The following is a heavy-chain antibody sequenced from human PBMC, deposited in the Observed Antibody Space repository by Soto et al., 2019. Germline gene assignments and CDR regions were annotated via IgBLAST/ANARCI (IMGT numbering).Heavy chain of an antibody. D-gene: IGHD6-13*01. J-gene: IGHJ4*02. CDR3: ASGASRWYPYFFDS. Sequence: QAQVVQSGAEVRKPGSSVKLSCKASEGTFNSYAIAWVRQAPGQGLEWMGGIIPYYNTLNYAQKFQDRVTITADDSTNTVHMELSSLRSDDTAVCFCASGASRWYPYFFDSWAQGTLVTVSS. CDR1: EGTFNSYA. CDR2: IIPYYNTL. V-gene: IGHV1-69*01.